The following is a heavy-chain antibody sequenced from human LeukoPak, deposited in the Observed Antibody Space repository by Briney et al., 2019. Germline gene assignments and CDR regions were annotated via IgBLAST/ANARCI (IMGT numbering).Heavy chain of an antibody. D-gene: IGHD5-18*01. J-gene: IGHJ4*02. CDR3: ATWGTGYNYGALEY. V-gene: IGHV3-23*01. CDR2: GIVSGAST. Sequence: PGRSLRLSCAASGFTFDDYAMTWVRQAPGKGLEWVSAGIVSGASTYYADSVKGRFTISRDNSKNTLYLQMNSLRAEDTAVYYCATWGTGYNYGALEYWGQGSLVTVSS. CDR1: GFTFDDYA.